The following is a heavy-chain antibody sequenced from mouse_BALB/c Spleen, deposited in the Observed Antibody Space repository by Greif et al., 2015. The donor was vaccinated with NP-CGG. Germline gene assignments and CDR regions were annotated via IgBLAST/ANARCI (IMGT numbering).Heavy chain of an antibody. CDR1: GFSLTSYG. Sequence: VKLQESGPGLVAPSQNLSITCTVSGFSLTSYGVHWVRQPPGKGLEWLGVIWAGGSTNYNSALMSRLSISKDNSKSQVFLKMNSLQTDDTAMYYCARDGYYAMDYWGQGTSVTVSS. J-gene: IGHJ4*01. CDR3: ARDGYYAMDY. CDR2: IWAGGST. V-gene: IGHV2-9*02.